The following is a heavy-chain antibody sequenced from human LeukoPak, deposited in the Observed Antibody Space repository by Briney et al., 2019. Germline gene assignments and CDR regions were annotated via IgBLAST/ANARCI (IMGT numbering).Heavy chain of an antibody. D-gene: IGHD1-1*01. CDR1: GGSISSNNW. CDR2: IYHSGSP. J-gene: IGHJ4*02. CDR3: ARVNINNWHSCDY. Sequence: PSETLSLTCAVSGGSISSNNWWGWVRQPPGKGLEWIGEIYHSGSPNYNPSLKSRVAISVDKSRNHFSLNLSSVTAADTAVYYCARVNINNWHSCDYWGQGTLVTVSS. V-gene: IGHV4-4*02.